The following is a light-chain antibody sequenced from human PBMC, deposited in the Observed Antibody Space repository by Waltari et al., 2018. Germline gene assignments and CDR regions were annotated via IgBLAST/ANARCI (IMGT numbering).Light chain of an antibody. V-gene: IGKV1-39*01. CDR2: RTS. J-gene: IGKJ2*01. Sequence: DIKMTQSPSSLSASVGDTVTITCRASQNVGRFLNWYQQSPGGAPKLLIFRTSDLQGGVPSRFSGSGSGTDFALTIDSLQPEDFATYYCQQSDGIPFTFGQGTKLEVK. CDR1: QNVGRF. CDR3: QQSDGIPFT.